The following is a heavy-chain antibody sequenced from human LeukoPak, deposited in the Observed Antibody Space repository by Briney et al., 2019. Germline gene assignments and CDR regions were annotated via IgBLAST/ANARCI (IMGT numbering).Heavy chain of an antibody. D-gene: IGHD2-2*01. CDR3: ASGKGQYQLLVEAPTGY. J-gene: IGHJ4*02. CDR2: IGSSSSYI. CDR1: GFTFSSYS. V-gene: IGHV3-21*01. Sequence: GGSLRLSCAASGFTFSSYSMNWVRQAPGKGLEWVSSIGSSSSYIYYADSVKGRFTISRDNAKNSLYLQMNSLRAEDTAVYYCASGKGQYQLLVEAPTGYWGQGTLVTVSS.